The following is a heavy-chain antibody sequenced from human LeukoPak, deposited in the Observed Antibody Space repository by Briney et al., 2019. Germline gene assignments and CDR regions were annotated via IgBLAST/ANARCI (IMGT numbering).Heavy chain of an antibody. Sequence: ASVKVSCKASGYTFTSYGISWVRQAPGQGLEWMGWISAYNDNTNYAQKLQGRVTMTTDTSTSTAYMELRSLRSDDTAVYYCARDSNYYDSSGYYHFDYWGQGTLVTVSS. CDR3: ARDSNYYDSSGYYHFDY. CDR1: GYTFTSYG. V-gene: IGHV1-18*01. D-gene: IGHD3-22*01. J-gene: IGHJ4*02. CDR2: ISAYNDNT.